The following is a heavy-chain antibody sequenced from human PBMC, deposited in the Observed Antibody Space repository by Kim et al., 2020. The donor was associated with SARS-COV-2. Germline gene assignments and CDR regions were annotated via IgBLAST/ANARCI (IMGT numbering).Heavy chain of an antibody. CDR1: GGSISSGDYY. Sequence: SETLSLTCTVSGGSISSGDYYWSWIRQPPGKGLEWIGYIYYSGSTYYNPSLKSRVTISVDTSKNQFSLKLSSVTAADTAVYYCARVATDFEDYYYYYMDVWGQGTPVTVSS. J-gene: IGHJ6*03. V-gene: IGHV4-30-4*01. CDR2: IYYSGST. CDR3: ARVATDFEDYYYYYMDV. D-gene: IGHD5-12*01.